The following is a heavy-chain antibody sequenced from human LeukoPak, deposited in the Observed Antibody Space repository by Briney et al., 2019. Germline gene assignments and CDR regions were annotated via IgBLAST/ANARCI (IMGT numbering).Heavy chain of an antibody. V-gene: IGHV3-23*01. J-gene: IGHJ4*02. Sequence: PGGSLRLSCAASGFTFSSYAMSWVRQAPGKGLEWVSAISGSGGSTYYADSVKGRFTISRDNSKHTLYLQMNSLRPEDTAVYYCAKDVWSSSSATGWDYWGPGTLVTVSS. CDR2: ISGSGGST. CDR3: AKDVWSSSSATGWDY. CDR1: GFTFSSYA. D-gene: IGHD2-2*01.